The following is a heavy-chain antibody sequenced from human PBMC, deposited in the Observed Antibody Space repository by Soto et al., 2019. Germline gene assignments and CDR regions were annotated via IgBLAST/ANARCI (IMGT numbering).Heavy chain of an antibody. D-gene: IGHD2-2*01. V-gene: IGHV1-46*01. CDR1: GYTFTSYY. CDR2: INPSGGST. Sequence: QVQLVQSGAEVKKPGASVKVSCKASGYTFTSYYMHWVRQAPGQGLEWMGIINPSGGSTSYAQKFQGRVTMTRDTSTSKVYMELSSLRSEDKAVYYCAQSKVPAAPGGYWGQGTLVTVSS. CDR3: AQSKVPAAPGGY. J-gene: IGHJ4*02.